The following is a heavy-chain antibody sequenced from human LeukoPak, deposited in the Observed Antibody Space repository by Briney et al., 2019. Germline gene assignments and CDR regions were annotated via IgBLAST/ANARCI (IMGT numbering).Heavy chain of an antibody. CDR3: ARGIVVVVAAPQGGFDY. D-gene: IGHD2-15*01. CDR2: ISAYNGNT. J-gene: IGHJ4*02. V-gene: IGHV1-18*04. CDR1: GYIFTSYY. Sequence: ASVKVSCKASGYIFTSYYMYWVRQAPGQGLEWMGWISAYNGNTNYAQKLQGRVTMTTDTSTSTAYMELRSLRSDDTAVYYCARGIVVVVAAPQGGFDYWGQGTLVTVSS.